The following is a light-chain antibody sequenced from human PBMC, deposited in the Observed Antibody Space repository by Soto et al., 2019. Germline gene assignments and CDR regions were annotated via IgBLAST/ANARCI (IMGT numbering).Light chain of an antibody. V-gene: IGKV1-39*01. CDR3: QQSHSTARPT. CDR1: QSISNY. CDR2: AAS. J-gene: IGKJ4*01. Sequence: DIQMTQSPSSLSASVGDRVTITCRASQSISNYLNWYQQKPGKAPDLLIYAASILQNGVPSRFSGSGSRTDFTLTITSLQPEDFATYYCQQSHSTARPTFGGGTKVEIK.